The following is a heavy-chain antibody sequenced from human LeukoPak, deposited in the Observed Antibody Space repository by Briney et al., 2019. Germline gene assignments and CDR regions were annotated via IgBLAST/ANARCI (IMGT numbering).Heavy chain of an antibody. Sequence: GASVKVSCKASGGTFSSYAISWLRQAPGQGLEWMGGIIPIFGTANYAQKFQGRVTITTDESTSTAYMELSSLRSEDTAVYYCASVSAYCGGDCWYYMDVWGKGTTVTVSS. CDR2: IIPIFGTA. CDR1: GGTFSSYA. CDR3: ASVSAYCGGDCWYYMDV. J-gene: IGHJ6*03. D-gene: IGHD2-21*02. V-gene: IGHV1-69*05.